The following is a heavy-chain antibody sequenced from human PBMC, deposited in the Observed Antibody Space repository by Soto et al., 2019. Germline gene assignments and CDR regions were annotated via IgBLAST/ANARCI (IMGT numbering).Heavy chain of an antibody. D-gene: IGHD4-17*01. CDR1: GGSISSGGYY. CDR2: IYYSGST. CDR3: ARELQLHYGDSSENWFDP. V-gene: IGHV4-31*03. J-gene: IGHJ5*02. Sequence: SETLSLTCTVSGGSISSGGYYWSWIRQHPGKGLEWIGYIYYSGSTYYNPSLKSRVTISVDTSKNQFSLKLSSVTAADTAVYYCARELQLHYGDSSENWFDPWGQGTLVTVSS.